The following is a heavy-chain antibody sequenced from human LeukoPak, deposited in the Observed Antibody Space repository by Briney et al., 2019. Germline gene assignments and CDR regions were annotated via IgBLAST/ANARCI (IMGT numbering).Heavy chain of an antibody. CDR3: VRGAWGDVIDY. V-gene: IGHV1-18*01. CDR2: LSSRDGNT. Sequence: ASVKVSCKASGYTFTTYGFNWVRQAPGQGLEWMGWLSSRDGNTKYAEKFQGRVTMTTDTSTGAAYMELRSLRSDDTAVYYCVRGAWGDVIDYWGQGTLVTVSS. J-gene: IGHJ4*02. D-gene: IGHD2-21*02. CDR1: GYTFTTYG.